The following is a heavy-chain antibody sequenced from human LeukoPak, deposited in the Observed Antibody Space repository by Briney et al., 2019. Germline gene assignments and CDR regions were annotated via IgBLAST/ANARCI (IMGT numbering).Heavy chain of an antibody. D-gene: IGHD3-9*01. J-gene: IGHJ4*02. CDR3: ARDRHILTGYPKWTIFDY. Sequence: GGSLRLSCAASGFTFSDYYMSWIRQAPGKGLEWVSYISSSGSTIYYADSVKGRFTISRDNAKNSLYLQMNSLRAEDTAVYYCARDRHILTGYPKWTIFDYWGQGTLVTVSS. CDR1: GFTFSDYY. V-gene: IGHV3-11*01. CDR2: ISSSGSTI.